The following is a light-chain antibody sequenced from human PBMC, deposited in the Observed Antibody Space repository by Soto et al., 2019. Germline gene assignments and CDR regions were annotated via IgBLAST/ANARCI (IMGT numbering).Light chain of an antibody. J-gene: IGKJ1*01. V-gene: IGKV3D-15*01. Sequence: EIVMTQSPGTLSVSPGEGATLSCRASQSVSGNLAWYHQKPGQAPRLLIYDSSNRATGIPARFSGSGSGTEFTLTINSLQSEDFAVYYCQQYNNWPRTFGQGTKVDI. CDR1: QSVSGN. CDR2: DSS. CDR3: QQYNNWPRT.